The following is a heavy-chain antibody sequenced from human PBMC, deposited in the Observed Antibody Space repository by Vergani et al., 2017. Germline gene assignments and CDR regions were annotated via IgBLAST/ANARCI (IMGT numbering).Heavy chain of an antibody. J-gene: IGHJ4*02. CDR2: IYYSGST. CDR1: GGSISSYY. D-gene: IGHD5-18*01. CDR3: ARVRGYSYGLDY. Sequence: QVQLQESGPGLVKPSETLSLTCTVSGGSISSYYWSWIRQPPGKGLEWIGYIYYSGSTNYNPSLKSRVTISVDTSKNQFALTLGSVTAADTAVYYCARVRGYSYGLDYWGQGTLVTVSS. V-gene: IGHV4-59*01.